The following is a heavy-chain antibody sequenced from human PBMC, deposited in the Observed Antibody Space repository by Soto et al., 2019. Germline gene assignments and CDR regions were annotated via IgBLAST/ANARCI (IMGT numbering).Heavy chain of an antibody. CDR1: GFTFSSYE. CDR2: ISSSGSTI. V-gene: IGHV3-48*03. Sequence: EVQLVESGGGLVQPGGSLRLSCAASGFTFSSYEMNWVRQAPGKGLEWVSYISSSGSTIYYADSVKGRFTISRDNAKNSLYLQMNSLRAEDTAVYDCAGVGGTTVTTWDAFDIWGQGTMVTVSS. J-gene: IGHJ3*02. D-gene: IGHD4-17*01. CDR3: AGVGGTTVTTWDAFDI.